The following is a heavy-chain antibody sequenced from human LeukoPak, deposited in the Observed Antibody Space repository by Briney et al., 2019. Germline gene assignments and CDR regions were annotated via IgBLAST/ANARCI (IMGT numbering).Heavy chain of an antibody. D-gene: IGHD2-15*01. Sequence: PSQTLSLTCTVSGGSISSGSYYWRWIRQPAGKGLEWIGRIYTSGSTNYNPSLKSRVTISVDTSKNQFSLKLSSVTAADTAVYYCAREECSGGSCYPDYWGQGTLVTVSS. CDR1: GGSISSGSYY. CDR3: AREECSGGSCYPDY. V-gene: IGHV4-61*02. CDR2: IYTSGST. J-gene: IGHJ4*02.